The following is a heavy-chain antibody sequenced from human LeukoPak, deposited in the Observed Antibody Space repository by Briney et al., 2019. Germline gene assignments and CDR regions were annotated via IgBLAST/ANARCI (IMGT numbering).Heavy chain of an antibody. D-gene: IGHD2-15*01. CDR3: ARQQALPDY. Sequence: SETLSLTCTVSGGSISSSSYYWGWIRQPPGKGLEWIGTIYYSGTTYYNPSLKSRVTISVDTSKNQFSPKLSSVSAADTAVYYCARQQALPDYWGQGTLVTVSS. V-gene: IGHV4-39*01. CDR1: GGSISSSSYY. CDR2: IYYSGTT. J-gene: IGHJ4*02.